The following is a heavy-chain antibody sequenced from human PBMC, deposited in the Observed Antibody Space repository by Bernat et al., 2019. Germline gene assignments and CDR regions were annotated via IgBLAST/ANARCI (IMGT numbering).Heavy chain of an antibody. CDR3: AKVGPYCSSTSCYTPLYYYYMDV. V-gene: IGHV3-23*04. CDR1: GFTFSSYA. D-gene: IGHD2-2*02. Sequence: EVQLVESGGGLVQPGGSLRLSCAASGFTFSSYAMSWVRQAPGKGLEWVSAISGSGGSTYYADSVKGRFTISRDNSKNTLYLQMNSLRAEDTAVYYCAKVGPYCSSTSCYTPLYYYYMDVWGKGTTVTVSS. CDR2: ISGSGGST. J-gene: IGHJ6*03.